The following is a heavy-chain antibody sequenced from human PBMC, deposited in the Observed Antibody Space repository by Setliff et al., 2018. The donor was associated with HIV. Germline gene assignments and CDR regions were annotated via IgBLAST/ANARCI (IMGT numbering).Heavy chain of an antibody. D-gene: IGHD6-19*01. Sequence: GESLKISCKGSGYSFTSYWISWVRQMPGKGLEWMGRIDPSDSYTNYSPSFQGHVTISADKPISTAYLQWSSLKASDTAMYYCARRSTAVAGTPYYYYMDVWGKGTTVTVSS. CDR2: IDPSDSYT. V-gene: IGHV5-10-1*01. CDR1: GYSFTSYW. CDR3: ARRSTAVAGTPYYYYMDV. J-gene: IGHJ6*03.